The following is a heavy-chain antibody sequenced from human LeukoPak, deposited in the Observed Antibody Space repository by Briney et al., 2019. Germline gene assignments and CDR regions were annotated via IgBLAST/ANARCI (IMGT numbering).Heavy chain of an antibody. CDR2: INTSGGST. D-gene: IGHD2-15*01. CDR3: AKNGDRGAYCSGGSCYPYFYYYMDV. V-gene: IGHV3-23*01. CDR1: GFTFSRYW. Sequence: RSGGSLRLSCAASGFTFSRYWMHWVRQAPGKGLEWVSAINTSGGSTYYADSVKGRFTISRDNSKNTLYLQMNSLRAEDTAIYYCAKNGDRGAYCSGGSCYPYFYYYMDVWGKGTTVTISS. J-gene: IGHJ6*03.